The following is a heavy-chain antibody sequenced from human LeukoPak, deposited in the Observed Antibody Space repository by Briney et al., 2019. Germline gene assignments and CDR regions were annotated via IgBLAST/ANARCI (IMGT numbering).Heavy chain of an antibody. V-gene: IGHV4-59*08. CDR3: ARQGGEYYSDSRGYYYYFDY. D-gene: IGHD3-22*01. CDR1: GGSISSYY. J-gene: IGHJ4*02. CDR2: IYHSGST. Sequence: SETLSLTCTVSGGSISSYYWSWIRQPPGKGLEWIGYIYHSGSTKYNPSLRSRVTMSVDTSKNQFSLRLSSVSAADTAVYYCARQGGEYYSDSRGYYYYFDYWGQGTLVTVSS.